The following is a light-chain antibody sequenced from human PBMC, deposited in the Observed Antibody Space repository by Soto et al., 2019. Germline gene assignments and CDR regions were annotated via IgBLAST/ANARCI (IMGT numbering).Light chain of an antibody. CDR2: DVS. Sequence: QSVLTQPASVSGSPGQSITISCTGPRSDVGGYNYVSWYQHHPGKAPKLMIYDVSNRPSGVSNRFSGSKSGITAPLTISWLQAEDEADYYCSAYTSSSLDVFATGTKVTVL. J-gene: IGLJ1*01. CDR3: SAYTSSSLDV. V-gene: IGLV2-14*03. CDR1: RSDVGGYNY.